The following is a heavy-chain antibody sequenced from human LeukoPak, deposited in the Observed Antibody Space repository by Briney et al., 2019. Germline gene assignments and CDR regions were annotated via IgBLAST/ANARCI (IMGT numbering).Heavy chain of an antibody. J-gene: IGHJ3*02. CDR2: IMPLFGTA. D-gene: IGHD3-10*01. CDR1: GGTFSSYV. CDR3: ARDLRITLVREVISDAFDI. V-gene: IGHV1-69*13. Sequence: ASVKVSCKASGGTFSSYVIHWVRQAPGQGLEWMGGIMPLFGTADYAQKFQGRVTITADESTSTAYMELNNLRSEDTAVYYCARDLRITLVREVISDAFDIWGQGTMVTVSS.